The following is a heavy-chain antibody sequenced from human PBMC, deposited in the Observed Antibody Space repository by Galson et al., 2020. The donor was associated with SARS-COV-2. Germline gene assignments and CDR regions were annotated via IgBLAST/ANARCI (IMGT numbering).Heavy chain of an antibody. Sequence: SETLSLNCEVTGGSISSESNYWGWIRQSPGEELEWIASVYYTGTTYYNPSLRSRVTISVDTSKNQFSLKLTSVTAADAAIYYCSRALDHAGRYGMDVWGQGTTVTVSS. D-gene: IGHD1-26*01. V-gene: IGHV4-39*07. CDR2: VYYTGTT. J-gene: IGHJ6*02. CDR3: SRALDHAGRYGMDV. CDR1: GGSISSESNY.